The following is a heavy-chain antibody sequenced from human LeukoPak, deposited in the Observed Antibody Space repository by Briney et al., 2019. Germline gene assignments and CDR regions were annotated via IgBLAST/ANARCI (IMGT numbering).Heavy chain of an antibody. D-gene: IGHD3-22*01. J-gene: IGHJ4*02. Sequence: ASVKVSCKASGYVFTGYYMHWVRQAPGQGLEWMGWINPNSGGTNYAQNFQGRVTMTRDTSISTAYMELNRLRSDDTAVYYCARDGGPMIVVVITGDFDYWGQGTLVTVSS. CDR1: GYVFTGYY. CDR3: ARDGGPMIVVVITGDFDY. V-gene: IGHV1-2*02. CDR2: INPNSGGT.